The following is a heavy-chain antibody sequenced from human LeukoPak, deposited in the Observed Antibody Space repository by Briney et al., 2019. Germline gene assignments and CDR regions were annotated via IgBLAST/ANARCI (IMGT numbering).Heavy chain of an antibody. CDR1: GLTFDDYG. Sequence: GGSLRLSCAASGLTFDDYGMSWVRQAPGKGLEWVSGINWNGGSTGYADSVKGRFTISRDNAKNSLYLQMNSLRAEDTALYYCARDRGTTYYDFWSGHPGPFDYWGQGTLVTVSS. CDR2: INWNGGST. CDR3: ARDRGTTYYDFWSGHPGPFDY. V-gene: IGHV3-20*04. J-gene: IGHJ4*02. D-gene: IGHD3-3*01.